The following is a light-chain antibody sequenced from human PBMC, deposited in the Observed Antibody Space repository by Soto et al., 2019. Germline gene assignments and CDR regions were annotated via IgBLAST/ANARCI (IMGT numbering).Light chain of an antibody. V-gene: IGKV1-39*01. CDR3: QQSYA. CDR2: ATS. J-gene: IGKJ2*01. Sequence: DIQMTQSPSSLSASVGDTDTITCRASQTMSSYLNWYQQKPGKAPKLLIYATSSVQDGVPSRFSGSESGTDFFLTVTSLQPEDSATYYCQQSYAFGQGTKLEIK. CDR1: QTMSSY.